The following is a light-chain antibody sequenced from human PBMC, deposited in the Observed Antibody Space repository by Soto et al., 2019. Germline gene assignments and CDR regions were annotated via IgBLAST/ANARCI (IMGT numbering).Light chain of an antibody. CDR3: QEYGSLVWT. CDR2: GAS. Sequence: SVGTVSLYTRERATLSCRASQSVSSSYLAWYQQKPGQAPRLLIYGASSRATGIPDRFSGSGSGTDFTLTISRLEPEDFAVYYCQEYGSLVWTSGQ. V-gene: IGKV3-20*01. J-gene: IGKJ1*01. CDR1: QSVSSSY.